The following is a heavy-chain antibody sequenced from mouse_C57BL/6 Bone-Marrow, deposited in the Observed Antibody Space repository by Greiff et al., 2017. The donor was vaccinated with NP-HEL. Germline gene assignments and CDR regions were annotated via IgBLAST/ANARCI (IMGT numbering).Heavy chain of an antibody. CDR2: IDPNSGGT. J-gene: IGHJ1*03. V-gene: IGHV1-72*01. Sequence: QVQLQQPGADLVKPGASVKLSCKASGYTFTSYWMHWVKQRPGRGLEWIGRIDPNSGGTKFNEKFKTKATLTVDKHSSTAYMQISSLTSEDSAVYYCARYYYGSRGWYFDVWGTGTTVTVSS. CDR3: ARYYYGSRGWYFDV. CDR1: GYTFTSYW. D-gene: IGHD1-1*01.